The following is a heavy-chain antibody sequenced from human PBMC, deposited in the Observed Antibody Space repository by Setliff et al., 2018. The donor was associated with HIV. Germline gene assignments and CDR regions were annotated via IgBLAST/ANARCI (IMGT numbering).Heavy chain of an antibody. CDR1: GFTFGDYA. J-gene: IGHJ6*02. CDR3: TRGHSGSYVEYYYYYHGMDV. V-gene: IGHV3-49*04. CDR2: IRSKAYGGTT. D-gene: IGHD1-26*01. Sequence: GGSLRLSCTASGFTFGDYAMSWVRQAPGKGLEWVGFIRSKAYGGTTEYAASVKDRFTVSRDDSKSIAYLGIKRLEPEDTAVYYCTRGHSGSYVEYYYYYHGMDVWGQGTTVTVSS.